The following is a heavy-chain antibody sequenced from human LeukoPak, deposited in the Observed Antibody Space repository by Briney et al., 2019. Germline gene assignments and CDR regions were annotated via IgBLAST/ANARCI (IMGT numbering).Heavy chain of an antibody. J-gene: IGHJ3*02. CDR1: GYSFTSYW. V-gene: IGHV5-51*01. Sequence: GESLKISCKGSGYSFTSYWIGWVRQMPGKGLEWMGIIYPGDSDTRYSPSFQGQVTISADKSISTAYLQWSSLKASDTAVYYCARPYCSSTSCYTRDDAFDIWGQGTMVTVSS. CDR2: IYPGDSDT. D-gene: IGHD2-2*02. CDR3: ARPYCSSTSCYTRDDAFDI.